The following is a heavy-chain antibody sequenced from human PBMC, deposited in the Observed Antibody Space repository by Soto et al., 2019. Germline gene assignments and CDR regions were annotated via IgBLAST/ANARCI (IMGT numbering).Heavy chain of an antibody. CDR3: AKGAHSSSSRGVDV. Sequence: EVQLLESGGGLVQPGGFLRLSCAASGLTFSSYAMGWVRQAPGKGLEWVSGISDSGASTFYADSVKGRFTTSRDTSKNTLYLQMNSLRAEDTAVYYCAKGAHSSSSRGVDVWGQGTTVTVSS. J-gene: IGHJ6*02. CDR1: GLTFSSYA. D-gene: IGHD6-6*01. CDR2: ISDSGAST. V-gene: IGHV3-23*01.